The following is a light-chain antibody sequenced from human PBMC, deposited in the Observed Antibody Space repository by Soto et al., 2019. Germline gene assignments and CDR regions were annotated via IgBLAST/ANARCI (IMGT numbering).Light chain of an antibody. J-gene: IGKJ2*01. CDR2: AAS. V-gene: IGKV1-9*01. CDR1: EGISSH. CDR3: QQLNSFPLYT. Sequence: IQLTQSPSSLSASVGDRVTITCRASEGISSHLAWYQQKPGKAPKLLIYAASTLHSGVPSRFSGSGSGTDFTLTISSLQPEDFATYYCQQLNSFPLYTFGHGTKVEIK.